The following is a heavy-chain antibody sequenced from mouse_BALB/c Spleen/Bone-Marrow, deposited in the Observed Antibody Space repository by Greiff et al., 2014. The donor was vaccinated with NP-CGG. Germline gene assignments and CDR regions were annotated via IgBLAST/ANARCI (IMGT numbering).Heavy chain of an antibody. V-gene: IGHV14-3*02. CDR1: GFNIKDTY. CDR3: ASSAYS. J-gene: IGHJ3*01. D-gene: IGHD2-10*01. Sequence: VQLQQPGAEPVKPGASVKLSCTASGFNIKDTYMHWVKQRPEQGLEWIGRIDPANGNTKYDPKFQGKATITADTSSNTAYLQLSSLTSEDTAVYYCASSAYSWGQGTLVTVSA. CDR2: IDPANGNT.